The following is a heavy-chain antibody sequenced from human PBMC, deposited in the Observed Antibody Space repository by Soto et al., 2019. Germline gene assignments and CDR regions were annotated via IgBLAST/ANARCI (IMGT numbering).Heavy chain of an antibody. V-gene: IGHV4-4*02. CDR1: GGSISSTHW. CDR3: ARVVLSITRGAFDA. Sequence: QVQLQESGPGLVKPSGTLSLTCAVSGGSISSTHWWTWVRQSPGKGLEYIGEISHSGTSNSNPSLKSPVTLSVDKSKNPFSLTLTSVTAADTAVYYCARVVLSITRGAFDAWGQGTPVIVSS. J-gene: IGHJ3*01. D-gene: IGHD1-20*01. CDR2: ISHSGTS.